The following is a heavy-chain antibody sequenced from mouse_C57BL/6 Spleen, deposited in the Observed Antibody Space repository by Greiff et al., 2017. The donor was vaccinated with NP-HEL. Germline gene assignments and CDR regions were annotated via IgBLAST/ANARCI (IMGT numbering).Heavy chain of an antibody. CDR2: IHPNSGST. CDR1: GYTFTSYW. J-gene: IGHJ2*01. V-gene: IGHV1-64*01. Sequence: QVQLQQSGAELEKPGASVKLSCKASGYTFTSYWMHWVKQRPGQGLEWIGMIHPNSGSTNYNEKFKSKATLTVDKPSSTAYMQLSSLTSEDSAVYYCARPGTLDYWGQGTTLTVSS. CDR3: ARPGTLDY. D-gene: IGHD3-3*01.